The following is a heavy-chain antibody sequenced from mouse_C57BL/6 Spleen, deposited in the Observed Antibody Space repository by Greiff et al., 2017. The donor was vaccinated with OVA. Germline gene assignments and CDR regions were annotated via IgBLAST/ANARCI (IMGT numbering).Heavy chain of an antibody. V-gene: IGHV1-55*01. CDR3: ARWDGYYLLSMDY. CDR1: GYTFTSYW. J-gene: IGHJ4*01. CDR2: IYPGSGST. Sequence: QVQLQQSGAELVKPGASVKMSCKASGYTFTSYWITWVKQRPGQGLEWIGDIYPGSGSTNYNEKFKSKATLTVDTSSSTAYMQLSSLTSEDSAVYYCARWDGYYLLSMDYWGQGTSVTVSS. D-gene: IGHD2-3*01.